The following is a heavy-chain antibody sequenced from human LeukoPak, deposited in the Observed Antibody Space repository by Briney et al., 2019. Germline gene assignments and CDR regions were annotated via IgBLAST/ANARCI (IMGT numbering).Heavy chain of an antibody. Sequence: SVKVSCKASGYTSTSYGISWVRQAPGQGLEWMGGIIPIFGTANYAQKFQGRVTITTDESTSTAYMELSSLRSEDTAVYYCASSQIAVAGTGYNWFDPWGQGTLVTVSS. CDR1: GYTSTSYG. CDR2: IIPIFGTA. J-gene: IGHJ5*02. V-gene: IGHV1-69*05. D-gene: IGHD6-19*01. CDR3: ASSQIAVAGTGYNWFDP.